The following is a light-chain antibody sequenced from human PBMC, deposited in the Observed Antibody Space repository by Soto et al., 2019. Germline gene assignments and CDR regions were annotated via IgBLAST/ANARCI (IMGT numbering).Light chain of an antibody. V-gene: IGKV1-6*01. CDR1: QAIRND. CDR3: LQEYTYPWT. Sequence: AIQMTQSPSSLSASVGDRVTITCRASQAIRNDVGWYQQKPGKAPKLLIYAASYLQTGVPSRFSGTGSGTDFTLTITSLQPEDFATYYCLQEYTYPWTFGQGTKVEIK. CDR2: AAS. J-gene: IGKJ1*01.